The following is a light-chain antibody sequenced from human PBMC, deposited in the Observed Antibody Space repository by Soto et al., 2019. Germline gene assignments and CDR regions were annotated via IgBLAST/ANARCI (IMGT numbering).Light chain of an antibody. Sequence: QSALTQPASVSGSPGQSITISCTGTSSDVGGYNYVSWYQQHPGKAPKLMIYEVSNRPSGVSNRFSGSKSGNTASLTISGLQAEDEADYSCSSYTSSSPYVFGSGPSSPS. J-gene: IGLJ1*01. CDR3: SSYTSSSPYV. CDR1: SSDVGGYNY. CDR2: EVS. V-gene: IGLV2-14*01.